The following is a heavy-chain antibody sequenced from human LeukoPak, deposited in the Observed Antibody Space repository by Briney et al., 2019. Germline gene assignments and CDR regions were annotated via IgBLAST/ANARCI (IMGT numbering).Heavy chain of an antibody. Sequence: SETLSLTCSVSGASMRSYYWSWIRQSPGKGLEWIGYIFYSGSPNYNPSLKSRVTISVDTSKNQFSLKVSSVTAADTAVYYCARTPSIAAAGIFDYWGQGTLVTVSS. CDR2: IFYSGSP. CDR3: ARTPSIAAAGIFDY. J-gene: IGHJ4*02. D-gene: IGHD6-13*01. CDR1: GASMRSYY. V-gene: IGHV4-59*12.